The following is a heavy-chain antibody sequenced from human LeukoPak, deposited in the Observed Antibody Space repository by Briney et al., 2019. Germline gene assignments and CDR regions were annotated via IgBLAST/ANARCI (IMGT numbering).Heavy chain of an antibody. J-gene: IGHJ6*02. CDR1: GYNFTTYW. CDR3: ARLLTGYYKGMDV. CDR2: IYPGDSDT. V-gene: IGHV5-51*01. D-gene: IGHD3-9*01. Sequence: GESLKISCKVSGYNFTTYWIGWVRQLPGKGLEWMRIIYPGDSDTRYSPSFQGQVTISADKSISTASLQWSSLKASDTAMYYCARLLTGYYKGMDVWGQGTTVTVSS.